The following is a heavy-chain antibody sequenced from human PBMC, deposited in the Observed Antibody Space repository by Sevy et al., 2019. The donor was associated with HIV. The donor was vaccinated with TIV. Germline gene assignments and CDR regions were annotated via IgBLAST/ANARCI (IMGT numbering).Heavy chain of an antibody. J-gene: IGHJ4*02. CDR1: GFPFNIYS. Sequence: GGSLRLSCATSGFPFNIYSMSWVRQAPGKGLEWVSTLSFGCGKINYADSVKGRFTISRDNSENTLYLEMNSLRAEDTALYFCAREGCTKPYDNWGRGTLVTVSS. D-gene: IGHD2-8*01. CDR2: LSFGCGKI. V-gene: IGHV3-23*01. CDR3: AREGCTKPYDN.